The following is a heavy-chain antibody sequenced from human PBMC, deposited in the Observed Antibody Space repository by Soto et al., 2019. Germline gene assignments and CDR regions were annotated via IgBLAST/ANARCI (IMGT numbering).Heavy chain of an antibody. V-gene: IGHV1-18*01. Sequence: ASVKVSCKASGYTFTSYGISWVRQAPGQGLEWMGWISAYNGNTNYAQKLQGRVTMTTDTSTSTAYMELRSLRSDDTAVYYCARAVSGYDGDGLKVGYYMDVWGKGTTVTVSS. D-gene: IGHD5-12*01. CDR1: GYTFTSYG. CDR3: ARAVSGYDGDGLKVGYYMDV. J-gene: IGHJ6*03. CDR2: ISAYNGNT.